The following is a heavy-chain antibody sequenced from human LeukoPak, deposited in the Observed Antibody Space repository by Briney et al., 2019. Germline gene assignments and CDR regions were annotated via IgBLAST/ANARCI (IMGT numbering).Heavy chain of an antibody. D-gene: IGHD6-13*01. Sequence: GRSLRLSCAASGFTFDDYAMPWVRQAPGKGLEWVSGISWNSGSIGYADSVKGRFTISRDNAKNSLYLQMNSLRAEDTALCYCAKLTYSSIVVRRDAFDIWGQGTMVTVSS. CDR3: AKLTYSSIVVRRDAFDI. V-gene: IGHV3-9*01. CDR2: ISWNSGSI. CDR1: GFTFDDYA. J-gene: IGHJ3*02.